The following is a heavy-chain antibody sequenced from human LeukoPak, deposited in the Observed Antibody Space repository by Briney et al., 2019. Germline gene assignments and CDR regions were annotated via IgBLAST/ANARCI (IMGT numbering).Heavy chain of an antibody. V-gene: IGHV4-4*09. CDR2: IYTSGST. Sequence: SETLSLTCTVSGGSISSYYWSWIRQPPGKGLEWIGYIYTSGSTNYNPSLKSRVTISVDTSKNQFSLKLSSVTAADTAVYYCARFRQSCSSTSCYTGGWAFDIWGQGTMVTVSS. CDR3: ARFRQSCSSTSCYTGGWAFDI. J-gene: IGHJ3*02. D-gene: IGHD2-2*02. CDR1: GGSISSYY.